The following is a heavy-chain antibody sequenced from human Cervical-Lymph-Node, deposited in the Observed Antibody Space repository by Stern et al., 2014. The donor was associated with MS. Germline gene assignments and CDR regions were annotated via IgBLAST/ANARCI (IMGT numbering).Heavy chain of an antibody. D-gene: IGHD1-26*01. Sequence: VQLVESGPGLVKPSQTLSPTCTVSGGSISSSGYYWSWIRQPADKGLEWIGRIHDSGSTYYNPSLKSRVTKSMDTANNQFYPQLPSVTAADTAVYYCATTRWDLFTWNWFDPWGQGTLVTVSS. CDR3: ATTRWDLFTWNWFDP. V-gene: IGHV4-61*02. J-gene: IGHJ5*02. CDR2: IHDSGST. CDR1: GGSISSSGYY.